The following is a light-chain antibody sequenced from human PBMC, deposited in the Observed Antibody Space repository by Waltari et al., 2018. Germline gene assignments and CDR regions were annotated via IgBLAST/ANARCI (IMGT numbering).Light chain of an antibody. Sequence: EILMTHSPPTLSVSPGERATLSCRASQSISRNLAWYQQKPGQAPRPLIYGASTRATGIPARFSGSGSGTEFTLTISSLQSEDFAIYYCQQYNNWRTFGQGTKLEI. CDR3: QQYNNWRT. CDR1: QSISRN. V-gene: IGKV3-15*01. CDR2: GAS. J-gene: IGKJ2*01.